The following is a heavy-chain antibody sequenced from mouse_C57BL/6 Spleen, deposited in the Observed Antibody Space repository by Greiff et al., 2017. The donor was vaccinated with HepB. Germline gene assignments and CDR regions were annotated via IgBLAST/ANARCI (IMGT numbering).Heavy chain of an antibody. Sequence: VQLQQSGPELVKPGASVKISCKASGYTFTDYYMNWVKQSHGKSLEWIGDINPNNGGTSYNQKFKGKATLTVDKCSSTAYMELRSLTSEDSAVYYCVCVPDYWGQGTTLTVSS. CDR1: GYTFTDYY. CDR3: VCVPDY. D-gene: IGHD6-1*01. CDR2: INPNNGGT. J-gene: IGHJ2*01. V-gene: IGHV1-26*01.